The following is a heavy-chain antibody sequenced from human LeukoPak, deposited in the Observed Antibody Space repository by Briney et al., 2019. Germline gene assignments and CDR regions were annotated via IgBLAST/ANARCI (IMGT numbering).Heavy chain of an antibody. D-gene: IGHD7-27*01. CDR3: ARDRLGIGAFDI. CDR2: IYYSGST. Sequence: SETLSLTCTVSGGSISSYYWSWIRQPPGKGLEWIGYIYYSGSTNYNPSLKSRVTISVDTSKNQFSLKLSSVSAADTAVYYCARDRLGIGAFDIWGQGTMVTVSS. J-gene: IGHJ3*02. CDR1: GGSISSYY. V-gene: IGHV4-59*01.